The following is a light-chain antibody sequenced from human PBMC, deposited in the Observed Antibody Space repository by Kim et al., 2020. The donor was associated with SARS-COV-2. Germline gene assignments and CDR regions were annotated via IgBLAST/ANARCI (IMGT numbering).Light chain of an antibody. J-gene: IGLJ2*01. CDR1: SGSIASTY. CDR2: EDN. CDR3: QSYAGTSVV. V-gene: IGLV6-57*02. Sequence: NFMLTQPHSESDSPGKTVTISCTGSSGSIASTYVQWYQQRPGSVPTIVIYEDNQRPSGVPDRFSGSLDSSSNSAFLTISGLKTEDEADYYCQSYAGTSVVFGGGTQLTVL.